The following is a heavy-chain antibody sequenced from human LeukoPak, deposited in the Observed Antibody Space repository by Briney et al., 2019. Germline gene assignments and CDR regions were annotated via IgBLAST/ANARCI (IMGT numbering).Heavy chain of an antibody. CDR1: GFTLSNYG. CDR3: AGSYYNVFDY. V-gene: IGHV3-33*01. J-gene: IGHJ4*02. CDR2: IWYDGSNK. Sequence: GGSLRLSCAASGFTLSNYGMHWVRQAPGKGLEWVALIWYDGSNKYYADSVKGRFTISRDNSKNTLYLQMNSLRAEDTAVYYCAGSYYNVFDYWGQGTLVTVSS. D-gene: IGHD3-10*01.